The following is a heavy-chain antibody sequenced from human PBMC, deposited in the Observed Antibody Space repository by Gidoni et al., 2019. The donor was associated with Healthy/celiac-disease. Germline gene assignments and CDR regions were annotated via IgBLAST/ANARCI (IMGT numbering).Heavy chain of an antibody. J-gene: IGHJ6*02. CDR1: GFTFRYYD. CDR2: ISSSSSYT. V-gene: IGHV3-11*06. Sequence: QVQLVASGGGLVKPGGSLRLSCAASGFTFRYYDMSGIRQAPGKGLEWGAYISSSSSYTNYEDSVKGRFTSSRDNAKNSLYLQMNSRRAEDTAVYYCARDGGDRYYYYYGMDVWGQGTTVTVSS. CDR3: ARDGGDRYYYYYGMDV. D-gene: IGHD2-21*02.